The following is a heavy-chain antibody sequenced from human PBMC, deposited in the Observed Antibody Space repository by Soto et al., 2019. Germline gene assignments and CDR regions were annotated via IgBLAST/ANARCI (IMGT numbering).Heavy chain of an antibody. V-gene: IGHV4-34*01. Sequence: QVQLQQWGAGLLKPSETLSLTCAVYGGSFSGYYWSWIRQPPGKGLEWIGEINHSGSTNYNPSLKSRVTISVDTSKNQFSLKLSSVTAADTAVYYCARGKRRTKAEAATGDRGAFDIWGQGTMVTVSS. CDR2: INHSGST. D-gene: IGHD6-13*01. CDR3: ARGKRRTKAEAATGDRGAFDI. CDR1: GGSFSGYY. J-gene: IGHJ3*02.